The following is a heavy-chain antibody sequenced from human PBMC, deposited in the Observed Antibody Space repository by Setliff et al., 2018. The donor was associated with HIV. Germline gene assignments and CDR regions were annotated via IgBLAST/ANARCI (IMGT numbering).Heavy chain of an antibody. CDR1: GYTFTGYY. Sequence: RASVKVSCKASGYTFTGYYMHWVRQAPGQGFEWMGRINPNTGGTKFAQKFQGSVTMTRDTSISTAYMELRRLRSDDTAVYYCASQFGAYDSSGYEHDAFNIWGQGTMVTVSS. CDR3: ASQFGAYDSSGYEHDAFNI. D-gene: IGHD3-22*01. J-gene: IGHJ3*02. CDR2: INPNTGGT. V-gene: IGHV1-2*06.